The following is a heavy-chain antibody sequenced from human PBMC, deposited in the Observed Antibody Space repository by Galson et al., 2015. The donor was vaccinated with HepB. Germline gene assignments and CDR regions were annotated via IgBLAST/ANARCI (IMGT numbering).Heavy chain of an antibody. CDR1: GYTFTTYG. CDR2: VSVYNDNT. V-gene: IGHV1-18*04. CDR3: ARGRERGGTMADAVDV. J-gene: IGHJ3*01. Sequence: SVKVSCKASGYTFTTYGFSWVRQAPGQGPEWMGWVSVYNDNTYPAEKFQSRVTLTADTSTSTAYMELRSLRSDDTATYYCARGRERGGTMADAVDVWGQGTIITVSS. D-gene: IGHD3-10*01.